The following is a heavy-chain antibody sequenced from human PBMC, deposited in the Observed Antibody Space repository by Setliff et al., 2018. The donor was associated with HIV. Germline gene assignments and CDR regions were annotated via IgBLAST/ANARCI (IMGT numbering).Heavy chain of an antibody. V-gene: IGHV4-38-2*02. CDR1: GYSISSGYY. D-gene: IGHD3-22*01. J-gene: IGHJ4*02. CDR3: ARVGWDYYDSSGVGEFDY. CDR2: IYYSGRT. Sequence: PSETLSLTCTVSGYSISSGYYWGWIRQPPGKGLEWIGSIYYSGRTYYNPSLKSRVTISVDTSKNQFSLKLSSVTAADTAVYYCARVGWDYYDSSGVGEFDYWGQGTLVTGAS.